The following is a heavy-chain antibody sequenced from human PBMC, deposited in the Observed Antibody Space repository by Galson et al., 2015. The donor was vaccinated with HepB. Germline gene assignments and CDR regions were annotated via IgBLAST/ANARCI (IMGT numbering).Heavy chain of an antibody. J-gene: IGHJ6*02. D-gene: IGHD6-19*01. CDR2: ISYDGSNK. V-gene: IGHV3-30*04. Sequence: SLRLSCAVSGFTFSSYAMHWVRQAPGKGLEWVAVISYDGSNKYYADSVKGRFTISRDNSKNTLYLQMNSLRAEDTAVYYCASDEGYSSSLEYYYYGMDVWGQGTTVTVSS. CDR3: ASDEGYSSSLEYYYYGMDV. CDR1: GFTFSSYA.